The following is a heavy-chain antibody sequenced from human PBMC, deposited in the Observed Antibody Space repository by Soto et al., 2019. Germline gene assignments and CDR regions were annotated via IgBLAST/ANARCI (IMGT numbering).Heavy chain of an antibody. CDR2: ISWNSGSI. J-gene: IGHJ4*02. Sequence: EVQLVESGGGLVQPGRSLRLSCAASGFTFGDYAMHWVRQAPGKGLEWVSGISWNSGSIAYARSVKGRFTISRDNAKNSLYLQVNSLRAEDTALYYCAKDIRGTTTVTDSYYFDYWGQGTLVTVSS. V-gene: IGHV3-9*01. CDR3: AKDIRGTTTVTDSYYFDY. D-gene: IGHD4-4*01. CDR1: GFTFGDYA.